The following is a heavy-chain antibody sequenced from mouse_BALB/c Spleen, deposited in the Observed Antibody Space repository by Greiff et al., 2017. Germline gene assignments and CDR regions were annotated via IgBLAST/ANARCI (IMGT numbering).Heavy chain of an antibody. D-gene: IGHD1-1*01. CDR3: ARGGYYGSSLAWLAY. CDR1: GYTFTDYN. V-gene: IGHV1S29*02. CDR2: IYPYNGGT. J-gene: IGHJ3*01. Sequence: VQLKESGPELVKPGASVKISCKASGYTFTDYNMHWVKQSHGKSLEWIGYIYPYNGGTGYNQKFKSKATLTVDNSSSTAYMELRSLTSEDSAVYYCARGGYYGSSLAWLAYWGQGTLVTVSA.